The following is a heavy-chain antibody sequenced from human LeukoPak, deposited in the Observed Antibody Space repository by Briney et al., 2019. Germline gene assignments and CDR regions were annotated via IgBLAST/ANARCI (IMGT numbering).Heavy chain of an antibody. V-gene: IGHV3-11*01. D-gene: IGHD6-19*01. CDR2: ISSSGSTI. J-gene: IGHJ4*02. CDR3: AKALESSGWFPDY. CDR1: GFTFSDYY. Sequence: PGGSLRLSCAASGFTFSDYYMSWIRQAPGKGLEWVSYISSSGSTIYYADSVKGRFTISRDNAKNSLYLQMNSLRAEDTAVYYCAKALESSGWFPDYWGQGTLVTVSS.